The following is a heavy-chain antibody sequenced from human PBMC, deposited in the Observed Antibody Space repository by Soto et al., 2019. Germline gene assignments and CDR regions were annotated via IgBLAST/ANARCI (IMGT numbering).Heavy chain of an antibody. V-gene: IGHV4-31*03. D-gene: IGHD5-12*01. Sequence: SETLSLTCTVSGGSISSGGYYWSWIRQHPGKGLEWIGYIYYSGSTYYNPSLKSRVTISVDTSKNQFSLKVSSVTAADTAVYYCARASTIRGFFVMDVWGQGTTVTVSS. CDR1: GGSISSGGYY. CDR3: ARASTIRGFFVMDV. J-gene: IGHJ6*02. CDR2: IYYSGST.